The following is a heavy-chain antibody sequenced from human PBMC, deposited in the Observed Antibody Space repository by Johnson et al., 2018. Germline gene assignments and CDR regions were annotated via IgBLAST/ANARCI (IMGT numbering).Heavy chain of an antibody. V-gene: IGHV3-13*01. CDR2: IGTTADT. CDR1: GFTFSDYD. CDR3: ARAGWHDDVGKVSYYSYYMDV. J-gene: IGHJ6*03. D-gene: IGHD1-1*01. Sequence: VQLVQSGGGLVQPGGSLRLSCAASGFTFSDYDIHWVRQATGKGLEWVSGIGTTADTFYADSVKGRFTIPRETAKNSLYLQTNSLGAGDTGVYYCARAGWHDDVGKVSYYSYYMDVWGKGTTVTVSS.